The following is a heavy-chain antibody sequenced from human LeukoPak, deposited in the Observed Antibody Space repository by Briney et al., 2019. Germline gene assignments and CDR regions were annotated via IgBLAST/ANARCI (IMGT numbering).Heavy chain of an antibody. V-gene: IGHV3-7*01. CDR3: ARRGWQFDS. Sequence: PGGSLRLSCAASGIIFNLYWMSWVRQVPGKGLEWVANIKEDGSEKNYVDSVKGRFTISRDNARNSLYLQMNSLRAEDAAVYYCARRGWQFDSWGQGTLVTVSS. CDR2: IKEDGSEK. CDR1: GIIFNLYW. D-gene: IGHD2-15*01. J-gene: IGHJ4*02.